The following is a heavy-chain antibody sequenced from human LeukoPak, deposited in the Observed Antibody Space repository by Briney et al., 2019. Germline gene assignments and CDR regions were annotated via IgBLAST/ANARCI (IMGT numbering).Heavy chain of an antibody. D-gene: IGHD2-8*01. CDR3: ARAVWPRGLFDY. CDR1: GGSISSYY. J-gene: IGHJ4*02. V-gene: IGHV4-59*01. CDR2: IYYSGST. Sequence: PSETLSLTCTVSGGSISSYYWSWIRQPPGKGLEWIGYIYYSGSTNYNPSLKSRVTISVDTSKNQFSLKLSSATAADTAVYYCARAVWPRGLFDYWGQGTLVTVSS.